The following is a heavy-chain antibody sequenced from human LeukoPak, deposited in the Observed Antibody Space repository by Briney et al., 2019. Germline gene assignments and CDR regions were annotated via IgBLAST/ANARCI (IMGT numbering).Heavy chain of an antibody. D-gene: IGHD5-12*01. CDR2: IKSKPDGATT. CDR1: GFTFSHTW. V-gene: IGHV3-15*01. Sequence: GVSLRLSCAASGFTFSHTWMSWVRHAPGKGREWVRRIKSKPDGATTDYAPPVKGRFTISRDDSKNTLYLQMNRLKTEDTAVYYCTTEIVATIVFDYWGQGTLVTVAS. J-gene: IGHJ4*02. CDR3: TTEIVATIVFDY.